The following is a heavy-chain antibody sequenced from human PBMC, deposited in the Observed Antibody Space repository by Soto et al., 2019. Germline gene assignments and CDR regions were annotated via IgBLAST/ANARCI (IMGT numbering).Heavy chain of an antibody. J-gene: IGHJ5*02. Sequence: QVQLQESGPGLVKPSETLSLTCTVSGGSVSSGSYYWSWIRQPPGKGLEWIGYIYYSGSTNYNPSLQSRVTISVDTSKNQFSLKLSSVTAADTAVYYCAREWAGYNWFDPWGQGTLVTVSS. CDR1: GGSVSSGSYY. D-gene: IGHD1-26*01. V-gene: IGHV4-61*01. CDR2: IYYSGST. CDR3: AREWAGYNWFDP.